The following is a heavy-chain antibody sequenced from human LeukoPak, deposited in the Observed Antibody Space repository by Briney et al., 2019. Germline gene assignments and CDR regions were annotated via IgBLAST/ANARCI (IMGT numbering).Heavy chain of an antibody. D-gene: IGHD1-7*01. CDR2: IYSGGST. CDR1: EFTVSNNF. Sequence: GGSLRLSCAVSEFTVSNNFMSWVRQAPGKGLEWVSLIYSGGSTYYADSVKGRFTISRDNFKNTLYLQMNSLRAEDTAVDYCARGINYQFFLDNWGQGTLVAVSS. CDR3: ARGINYQFFLDN. J-gene: IGHJ4*02. V-gene: IGHV3-66*01.